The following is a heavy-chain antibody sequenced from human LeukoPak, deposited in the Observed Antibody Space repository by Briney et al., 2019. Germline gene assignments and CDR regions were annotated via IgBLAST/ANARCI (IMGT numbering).Heavy chain of an antibody. Sequence: GGSLRLSCAASGFTFSSYEMNWVRQAPGKGLEWVSYISSSSSTIYYADSVKGRFTISRANSESTLYLQMNNLRAEDTAVYYCAKATGYLLWGQGTLVTVSS. CDR3: AKATGYLL. CDR2: ISSSSSTI. J-gene: IGHJ4*02. CDR1: GFTFSSYE. V-gene: IGHV3-48*03. D-gene: IGHD1-14*01.